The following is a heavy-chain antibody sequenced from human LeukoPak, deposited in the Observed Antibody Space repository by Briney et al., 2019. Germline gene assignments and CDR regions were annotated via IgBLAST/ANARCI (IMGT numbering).Heavy chain of an antibody. V-gene: IGHV3-33*01. CDR1: GFTFSSYG. J-gene: IGHJ1*01. CDR3: ARDFFGWSSLGH. D-gene: IGHD6-19*01. Sequence: GGSLRLSCAASGFTFSSYGMHWVRQAPGKGLEWVAVIWYDGSNKYYADSVKGRFTISRDNSKNTLYLQMNSLRVEDTAVYYCARDFFGWSSLGHWGQGTLVTVSS. CDR2: IWYDGSNK.